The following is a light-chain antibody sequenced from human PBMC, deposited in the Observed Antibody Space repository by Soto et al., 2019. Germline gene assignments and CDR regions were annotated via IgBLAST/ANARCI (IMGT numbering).Light chain of an antibody. Sequence: QSALTQPASVSGSPEQSITISCTGTSSDVGGYNYVSWYQQHPGKAPKLMIYDVSNRPSGVSNRFSGSKSGNTASLTISGLQAEDEADYYCSSYTSSSTLRVFGTGTKVTVL. CDR3: SSYTSSSTLRV. CDR2: DVS. J-gene: IGLJ1*01. CDR1: SSDVGGYNY. V-gene: IGLV2-14*01.